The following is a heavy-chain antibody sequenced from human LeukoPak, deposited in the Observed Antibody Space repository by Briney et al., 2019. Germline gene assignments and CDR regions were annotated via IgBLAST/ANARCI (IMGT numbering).Heavy chain of an antibody. Sequence: ASGPTLVNPTQTLTLTCTFSGCSLSTNGVGVGWIRQPPGKALEWLALIYWDDDKRYSPSLTTKLTITMKPTTNTAAVTMTNMDPVDTATYYCAHRLRSSGYKEENWFDPWGQGTLVTVSS. CDR2: IYWDDDK. CDR1: GCSLSTNGVG. V-gene: IGHV2-5*02. CDR3: AHRLRSSGYKEENWFDP. D-gene: IGHD6-13*01. J-gene: IGHJ5*02.